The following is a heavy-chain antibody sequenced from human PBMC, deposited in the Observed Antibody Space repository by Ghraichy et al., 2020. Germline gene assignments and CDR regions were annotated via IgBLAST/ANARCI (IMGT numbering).Heavy chain of an antibody. V-gene: IGHV3-64D*06. CDR2: ITSSGGST. D-gene: IGHD2-8*01. Sequence: GGSLRLSCSASGFTFSSYALHWVRQAPGKGLEYVSTITSSGGSTYYADSVKGRFTISRDNSKNTLFLQMSSLRAEDTAVYYCVTVYGCTNGVCHDYWGQGTLVTVSS. J-gene: IGHJ4*02. CDR3: VTVYGCTNGVCHDY. CDR1: GFTFSSYA.